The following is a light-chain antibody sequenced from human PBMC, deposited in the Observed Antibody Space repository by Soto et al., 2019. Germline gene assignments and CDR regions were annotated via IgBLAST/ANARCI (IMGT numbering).Light chain of an antibody. CDR2: DNN. CDR3: GAWDSSLSVVL. J-gene: IGLJ2*01. CDR1: SSNIGNNY. Sequence: QSVLTQPPSVSAAPRQTVTISCSGSSSNIGNNYVSWYQHLPGTAPKLLIYDNNKRPSGIPDRFSGSRSGTSATLGITGLQTGDEGDYYCGAWDSSLSVVLFGGGTKVTVL. V-gene: IGLV1-51*01.